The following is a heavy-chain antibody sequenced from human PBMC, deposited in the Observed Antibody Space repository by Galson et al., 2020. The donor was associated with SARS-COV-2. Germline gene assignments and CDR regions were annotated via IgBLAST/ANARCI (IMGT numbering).Heavy chain of an antibody. J-gene: IGHJ4*02. CDR2: IKQDGSEK. CDR1: GFTFSSYC. Sequence: GGSLRLSCAASGFTFSSYCMSWVRQAPGKGLEWVANIKQDGSEKYYVDSVTGRFTISRDNAKNSLYLQMNSLRAEDTAVYYCARNHDSSGYYYEIDYWGQGTLVTVSS. V-gene: IGHV3-7*01. D-gene: IGHD3-22*01. CDR3: ARNHDSSGYYYEIDY.